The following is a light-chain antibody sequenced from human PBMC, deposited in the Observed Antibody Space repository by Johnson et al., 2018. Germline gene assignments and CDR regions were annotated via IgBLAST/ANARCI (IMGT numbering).Light chain of an antibody. CDR2: ENN. Sequence: SVLTQPPSVSAAPGQKVTISCSGSSSNIGNNYVSWYQQLPGTAPKLLIYENNKRPSGIPDRFSGSKSGTSATLAITGLQTEDAADYYCGTWDSSLSAGNGFGTGTKVTVL. J-gene: IGLJ1*01. V-gene: IGLV1-51*02. CDR3: GTWDSSLSAGNG. CDR1: SSNIGNNY.